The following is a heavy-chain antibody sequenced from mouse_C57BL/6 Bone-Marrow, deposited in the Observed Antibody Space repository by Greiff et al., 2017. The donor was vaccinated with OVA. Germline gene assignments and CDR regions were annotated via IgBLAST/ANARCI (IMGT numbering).Heavy chain of an antibody. CDR2: ISSGSSTI. V-gene: IGHV5-17*01. Sequence: ELKLMESGGGLVKPGGSLKLSCAASGFTFSDYGMHWVRQAPEKGLEWVAYISSGSSTIYYADTVKGRFTISRDNAKNTLFLQMTSLRSEDTAMYYCARLLHYYAMDYWGQGTSVTVSS. CDR1: GFTFSDYG. CDR3: ARLLHYYAMDY. D-gene: IGHD1-1*01. J-gene: IGHJ4*01.